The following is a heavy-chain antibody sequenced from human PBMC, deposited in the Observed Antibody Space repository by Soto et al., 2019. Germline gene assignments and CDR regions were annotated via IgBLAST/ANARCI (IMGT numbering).Heavy chain of an antibody. Sequence: GGSLRLSCAASGFTFSSYGMHWVRQAPGKGLEWVAVISYDGSNKYYADSVKGRFTISRDNSKNTLYLQMNSLRAEDTAVYYCAKVMGDFWSGYYDYWGQGTLVTVSS. V-gene: IGHV3-30*18. J-gene: IGHJ4*02. CDR1: GFTFSSYG. CDR2: ISYDGSNK. CDR3: AKVMGDFWSGYYDY. D-gene: IGHD3-3*01.